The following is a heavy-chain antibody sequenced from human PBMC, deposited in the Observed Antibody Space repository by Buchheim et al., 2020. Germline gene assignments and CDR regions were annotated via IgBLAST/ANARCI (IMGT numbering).Heavy chain of an antibody. CDR2: INDSGRT. CDR3: ARGGPGVTALGLGQS. Sequence: QVQLQQWGAGLLKPSETLSLTCAVYGGSFSGYYWSWIRQAPGRGLEWIGEINDSGRTNYNLSLKSRVTISLDTSKNQFSLKVTSVTAADTAVYYCARGGPGVTALGLGQSWGQGTL. J-gene: IGHJ4*02. V-gene: IGHV4-34*01. CDR1: GGSFSGYY. D-gene: IGHD2-21*02.